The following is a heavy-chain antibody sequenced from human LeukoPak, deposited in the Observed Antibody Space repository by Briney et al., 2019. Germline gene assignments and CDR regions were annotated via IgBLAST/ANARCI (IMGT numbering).Heavy chain of an antibody. CDR1: GFTFSSYE. D-gene: IGHD3-22*01. V-gene: IGHV3-48*03. Sequence: GGSLRLSCAASGFTFSSYEMNWVRQAPGKGLEWVSYISSSGSTIYYADSVKGRFTISRDNAKNSLYLQMNSLRAEDTAVYYCAKDKPDYYDSSAILTWGQGTLVTVSS. J-gene: IGHJ5*02. CDR3: AKDKPDYYDSSAILT. CDR2: ISSSGSTI.